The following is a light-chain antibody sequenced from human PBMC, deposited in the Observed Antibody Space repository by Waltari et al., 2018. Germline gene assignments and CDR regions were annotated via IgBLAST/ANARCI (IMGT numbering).Light chain of an antibody. V-gene: IGLV3-1*01. J-gene: IGLJ2*01. CDR3: QAWDSNTVI. Sequence: SYELTQAPSVSVSPGQTASITCSGEKLENKYVYWYQQKAGQSPVLVIHQDTKRPSGNPERFSGSNAGNTATLTISGTQAVDEADYYCQAWDSNTVIFGGGTKLTVL. CDR2: QDT. CDR1: KLENKY.